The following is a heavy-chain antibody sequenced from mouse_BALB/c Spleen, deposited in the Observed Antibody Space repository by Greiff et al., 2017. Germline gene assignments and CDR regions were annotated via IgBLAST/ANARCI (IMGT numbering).Heavy chain of an antibody. Sequence: EVKLVESGGDLVKPGGSLKLSCAASGFTFSSYGMSWVRQTPDKRLEWVATISSGGSYTYYPDSVKGRFTISRDNAKNTLYLQMSSLKSEDTAMYYCARQNYGFDYWGQGTTLTVSS. V-gene: IGHV5-6*01. D-gene: IGHD1-1*01. J-gene: IGHJ2*01. CDR2: ISSGGSYT. CDR3: ARQNYGFDY. CDR1: GFTFSSYG.